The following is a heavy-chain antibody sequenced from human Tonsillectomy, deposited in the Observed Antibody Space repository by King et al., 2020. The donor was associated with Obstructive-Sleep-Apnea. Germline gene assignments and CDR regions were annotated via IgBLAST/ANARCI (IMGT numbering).Heavy chain of an antibody. CDR2: IHHSGNT. Sequence: QLQESGPGLVKPSGSLSLTCAVSGASVSSTDCWSWVRQPPGKGLEWIGEIHHSGNTNYNPSLKSRVTISVDKSKNQFSLKVNSVTAADTAVYYCARVGTNSGNGGNWGQGTLVTVSS. CDR3: ARVGTNSGNGGN. J-gene: IGHJ4*02. D-gene: IGHD5-12*01. V-gene: IGHV4-4*02. CDR1: GASVSSTDC.